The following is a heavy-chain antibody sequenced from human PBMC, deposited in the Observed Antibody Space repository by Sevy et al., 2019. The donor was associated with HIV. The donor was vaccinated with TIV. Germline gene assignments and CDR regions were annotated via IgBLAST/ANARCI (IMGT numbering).Heavy chain of an antibody. J-gene: IGHJ4*02. CDR1: GYPFSSYG. CDR3: ARDLGGYGGNSIDY. Sequence: ASVKVSCKASGYPFSSYGISWVRHAPGQGLEWMGWISDDSGNSNYAQNLQGRVTMTTDTSTSTAYMELRSLRFDDTAVYYCARDLGGYGGNSIDYWGQGTLVTVSS. V-gene: IGHV1-18*01. D-gene: IGHD2-21*02. CDR2: ISDDSGNS.